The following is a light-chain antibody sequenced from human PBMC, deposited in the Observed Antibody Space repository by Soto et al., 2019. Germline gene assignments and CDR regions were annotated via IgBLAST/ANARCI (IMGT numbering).Light chain of an antibody. CDR1: HSISRY. CDR3: QQYGSSPPT. J-gene: IGKJ1*01. Sequence: IVLTQSPCTLSFSPGERTTLSCRASHSISRYLAWYQQKPGQGPRLLIYGASSRATGTPDRFSGSGSGTDFTLTINRLEPEDFALYYCQQYGSSPPTFGQGTKVDIK. CDR2: GAS. V-gene: IGKV3-20*01.